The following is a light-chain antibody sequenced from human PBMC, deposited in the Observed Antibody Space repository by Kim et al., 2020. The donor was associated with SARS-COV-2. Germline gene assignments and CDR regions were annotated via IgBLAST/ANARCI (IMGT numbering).Light chain of an antibody. CDR2: KAS. CDR1: QNINSG. V-gene: IGKV1-5*03. J-gene: IGKJ4*01. Sequence: ASVGDRVTITCRASQNINSGLAWYQQKPGRAPNLLIYKASSLPSGVPSRFSGSGSGTDFTLTINSLQPDDFATYYCQQYFTYSPLTFGGGTKLEI. CDR3: QQYFTYSPLT.